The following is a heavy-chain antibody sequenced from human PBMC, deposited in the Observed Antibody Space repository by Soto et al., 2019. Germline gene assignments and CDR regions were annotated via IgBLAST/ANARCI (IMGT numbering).Heavy chain of an antibody. V-gene: IGHV3-21*01. Sequence: EVQLVESGGGLVKPGGSLRLSCAASGFTFSSYSMNWVRQAPGKGLEWVSSISSSSSYIYYADSVKGRFTISRDNAKNSLYLQMNSLRAEDTAVYYCARRLGYCSSTSCYAGWYFDYCGQGTLVTVSS. CDR1: GFTFSSYS. CDR2: ISSSSSYI. D-gene: IGHD2-2*01. CDR3: ARRLGYCSSTSCYAGWYFDY. J-gene: IGHJ4*02.